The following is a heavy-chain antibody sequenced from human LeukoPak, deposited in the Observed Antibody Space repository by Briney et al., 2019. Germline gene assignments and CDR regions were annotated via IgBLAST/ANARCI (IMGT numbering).Heavy chain of an antibody. CDR1: GFTFDDYA. J-gene: IGHJ3*02. CDR2: ISWDGGST. D-gene: IGHD3-22*01. CDR3: ARCFDSSGYYYDAFDI. Sequence: GGSLRLSCAASGFTFDDYAMHWVRHAPGKGLEWVSLISWDGGSTYYADSVKGRFTISRDNSKNSLYLQMNSLRAEDTAVYYCARCFDSSGYYYDAFDIWGQGTMVTVSS. V-gene: IGHV3-43D*03.